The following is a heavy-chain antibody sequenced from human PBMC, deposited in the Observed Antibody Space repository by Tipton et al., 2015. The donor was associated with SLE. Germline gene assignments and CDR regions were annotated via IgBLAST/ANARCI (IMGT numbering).Heavy chain of an antibody. V-gene: IGHV4-39*07. J-gene: IGHJ4*02. CDR2: FYYSGST. CDR1: GGSISSSSYY. D-gene: IGHD2-15*01. CDR3: ARADGGQMISDY. Sequence: TLSLTCTVSGGSISSSSYYWGWLRQPPGKGLEWIGTFYYSGSTHYNPSLKSRVAISVDTSKNQFSLKLSSVTAADTAVYYCARADGGQMISDYWGQGTPVIVSS.